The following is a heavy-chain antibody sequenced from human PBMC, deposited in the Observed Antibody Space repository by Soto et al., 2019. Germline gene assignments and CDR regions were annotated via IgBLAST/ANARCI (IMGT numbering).Heavy chain of an antibody. J-gene: IGHJ4*02. V-gene: IGHV1-18*01. CDR3: ARDLHGDPYY. CDR1: VYTFTTYD. CDR2: ISAYNGNT. D-gene: IGHD4-17*01. Sequence: GASVKVSCKASVYTFTTYDISWVRQAPGQGLEWMGRISAYNGNTNYAQKLQGRVTMTTDTSTSTAYMELRSLRSDDTAVYYCARDLHGDPYYWGQGTLVTVSS.